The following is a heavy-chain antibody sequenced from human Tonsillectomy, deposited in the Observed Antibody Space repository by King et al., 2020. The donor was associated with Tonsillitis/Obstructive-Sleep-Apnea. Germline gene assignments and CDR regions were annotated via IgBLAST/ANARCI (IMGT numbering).Heavy chain of an antibody. CDR2: INAGSGTT. Sequence: QLVQSGAEVKKPGASVKVSCKASGYGFTDHAIHWVRQAPGQRLEWMGYINAGSGTTKYSQNFKGRVTITRDTSANTAYMELGSLRSEDTAVYYCARRHIQYGALDIWGQGTMVTVSS. CDR1: GYGFTDHA. V-gene: IGHV1-3*01. CDR3: ARRHIQYGALDI. J-gene: IGHJ3*02. D-gene: IGHD5-24*01.